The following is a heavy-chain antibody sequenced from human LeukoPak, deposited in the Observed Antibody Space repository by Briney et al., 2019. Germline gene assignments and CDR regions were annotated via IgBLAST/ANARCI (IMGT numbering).Heavy chain of an antibody. CDR1: GFTFSTYE. CDR2: ISSSGTTT. J-gene: IGHJ4*02. CDR3: ASGRCGGGSCYHDY. Sequence: AGGSLRLSCTASGFTFSTYEMNWARQAPGKGLEWVSYISSSGTTTYYADSVKGRFTISRDNAKNSLYLQMNSLRAEDTAVYYCASGRCGGGSCYHDYWGQGTLVTVSS. V-gene: IGHV3-48*03. D-gene: IGHD2-15*01.